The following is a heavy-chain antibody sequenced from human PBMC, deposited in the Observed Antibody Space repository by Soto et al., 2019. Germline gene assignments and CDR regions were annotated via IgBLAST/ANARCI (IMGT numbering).Heavy chain of an antibody. J-gene: IGHJ4*02. D-gene: IGHD4-17*01. V-gene: IGHV4-59*01. CDR2: IHNGRTT. CDR3: ARRYGASFDY. Sequence: PSETLSLTCTVSGDSLTRNYWSWIRQSPGKGLEWLAFIHNGRTTNYNPSLVGRVSISVDTSKSQLSLNLNSVTAADTAVYYCARRYGASFDYWGQGTLVTVSS. CDR1: GDSLTRNY.